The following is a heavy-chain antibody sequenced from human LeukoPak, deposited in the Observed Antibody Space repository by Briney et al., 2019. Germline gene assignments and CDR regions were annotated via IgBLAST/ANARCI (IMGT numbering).Heavy chain of an antibody. CDR1: GGSISSYY. CDR3: ARDPQWGNDILGWFDP. V-gene: IGHV4-59*12. CDR2: IYYSGST. Sequence: SETLSLTCTVSGGSISSYYWSWIRQPPGKGLEWIGYIYYSGSTNYNPSLKSRVTISVDTSKNQFSLKLSSVTAADTAVYYCARDPQWGNDILGWFDPWGQGTLVTVSS. D-gene: IGHD2-8*01. J-gene: IGHJ5*02.